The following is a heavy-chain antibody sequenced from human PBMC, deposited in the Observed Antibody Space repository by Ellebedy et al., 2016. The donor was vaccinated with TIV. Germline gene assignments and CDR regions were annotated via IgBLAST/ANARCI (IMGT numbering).Heavy chain of an antibody. CDR2: VSGGGDSA. D-gene: IGHD3-10*01. J-gene: IGHJ6*02. Sequence: GESLKISCAASGFSFINYAMSWVRQAPGKGLEWVSGVSGGGDSAFYGDAVKGRFTISRDNSKNTLFLQMTSLRADDTAVYYCAKRSRGSEYGGGYYGLDVWGQGTTVTVSS. V-gene: IGHV3-23*01. CDR1: GFSFINYA. CDR3: AKRSRGSEYGGGYYGLDV.